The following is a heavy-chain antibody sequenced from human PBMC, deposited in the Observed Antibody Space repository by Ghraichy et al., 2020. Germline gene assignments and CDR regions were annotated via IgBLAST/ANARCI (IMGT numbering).Heavy chain of an antibody. D-gene: IGHD4-11*01. CDR1: GGSISSSSYY. Sequence: SETLSLTCTVSGGSISSSSYYWGWIRQPPGKGLEWIGSIYYSGSTYYNPSLKSRVTISVDTSKNQFSLKLSSVTAADTAVYYCARGNEDYRRSFDPWGQGTLVTVSS. CDR3: ARGNEDYRRSFDP. CDR2: IYYSGST. V-gene: IGHV4-39*01. J-gene: IGHJ5*02.